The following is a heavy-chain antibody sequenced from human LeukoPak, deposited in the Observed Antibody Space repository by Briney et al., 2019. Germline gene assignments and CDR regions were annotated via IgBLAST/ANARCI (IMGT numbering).Heavy chain of an antibody. Sequence: GGSLRLSCAASGFTFDDYAMHWVRQAPGKGLEWVSVISGNGGRTYYADSVEGRFTISRDNSNNSLYLQMNSLRTEDTALYYCAKTLTSRWSESLGYWGQGTLVSVSS. CDR3: AKTLTSRWSESLGY. CDR1: GFTFDDYA. J-gene: IGHJ4*02. CDR2: ISGNGGRT. V-gene: IGHV3-43*02. D-gene: IGHD6-13*01.